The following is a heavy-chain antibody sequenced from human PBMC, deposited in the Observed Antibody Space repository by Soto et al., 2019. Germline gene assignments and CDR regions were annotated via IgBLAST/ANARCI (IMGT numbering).Heavy chain of an antibody. J-gene: IGHJ2*01. D-gene: IGHD1-26*01. CDR3: ARGVIMGATAAWYFDL. CDR1: GGAVRSGSHY. V-gene: IGHV4-61*01. Sequence: SETLSLTCTASGGAVRSGSHYWNWIRQSPGKGPEWIGYIFYSGSTNYNPSLKSRVTISVDTSKNQFSLKLSSVTAADTAVYYCARGVIMGATAAWYFDLWGRGTLVTVSS. CDR2: IFYSGST.